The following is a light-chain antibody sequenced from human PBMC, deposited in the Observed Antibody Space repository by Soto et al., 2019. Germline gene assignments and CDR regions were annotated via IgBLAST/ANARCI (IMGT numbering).Light chain of an antibody. CDR3: QSYDRSLSGYV. CDR2: GNT. Sequence: SALTPPPSVSGAPGPMVTISCTGTSSHIGSGYDVHWYQHLPGTAPKLLLYGNTIRPSGVPDRFSGSKSGTSASLAITGLQAEDEADYSCQSYDRSLSGYVFGTGTKVTVL. V-gene: IGLV1-40*01. CDR1: SSHIGSGYD. J-gene: IGLJ1*01.